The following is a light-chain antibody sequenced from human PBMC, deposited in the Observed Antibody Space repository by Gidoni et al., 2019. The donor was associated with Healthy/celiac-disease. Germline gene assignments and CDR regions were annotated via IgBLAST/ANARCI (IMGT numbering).Light chain of an antibody. CDR1: QSVSSY. V-gene: IGKV3-11*01. J-gene: IGKJ3*01. CDR3: QQRSNWPPS. Sequence: EIVLTQPPATLSLSPGERATLSCRASQSVSSYLSLYQQKPGQAPRLLIYDASNSATGIPARFSGSGSGTAFTLTISSLEPEDFAVYSCQQRSNWPPSFGPGTKVDIK. CDR2: DAS.